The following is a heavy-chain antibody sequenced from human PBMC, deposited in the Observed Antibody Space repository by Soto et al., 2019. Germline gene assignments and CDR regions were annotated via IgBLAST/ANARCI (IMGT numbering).Heavy chain of an antibody. CDR1: GYSFTSYD. D-gene: IGHD2-15*01. V-gene: IGHV1-8*01. Sequence: QVQMVQSGAEVKKPGASVKVSCRASGYSFTSYDVNWVRQATGQRLEWMGWMNPNSGNTAFAQKFQGRVTMTRDTPISTAYMELSGLRSEDTAVYYCARYPYTSYCSDGSCSYDAFDIWGQGTVVTVSS. CDR2: MNPNSGNT. CDR3: ARYPYTSYCSDGSCSYDAFDI. J-gene: IGHJ3*02.